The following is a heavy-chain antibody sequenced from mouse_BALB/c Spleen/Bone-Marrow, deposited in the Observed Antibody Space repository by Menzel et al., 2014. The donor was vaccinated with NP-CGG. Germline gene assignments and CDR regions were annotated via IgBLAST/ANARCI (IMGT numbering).Heavy chain of an antibody. V-gene: IGHV1S33*01. CDR1: GYTLTSYD. CDR2: IYPGDGST. D-gene: IGHD3-2*01. CDR3: ARSGDSSGYGFAY. J-gene: IGHJ3*01. Sequence: LVESGPELVKPGALVKISCKASGYTLTSYDINWVKQRPGQGLEWIGWIYPGDGSTKYNEKFKGKATLTADKSSSTAYMQLSSLTSENSAVYFCARSGDSSGYGFAYWGQGTLVTVSA.